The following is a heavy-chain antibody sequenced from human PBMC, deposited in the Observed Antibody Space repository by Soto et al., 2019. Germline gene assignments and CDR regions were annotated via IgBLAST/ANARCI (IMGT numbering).Heavy chain of an antibody. CDR1: GFTFSSYG. J-gene: IGHJ4*02. V-gene: IGHV3-33*01. CDR3: ARDISGGWYFDY. CDR2: IWYDGSNK. Sequence: GGSLRLSCAASGFTFSSYGMHWVRQAPGKGLEWVAVIWYDGSNKYYADSVKGRFTISRDNSKNTLYLQMNSLRAEDTAVYYCARDISGGWYFDYWGQGTLVTVSS. D-gene: IGHD1-20*01.